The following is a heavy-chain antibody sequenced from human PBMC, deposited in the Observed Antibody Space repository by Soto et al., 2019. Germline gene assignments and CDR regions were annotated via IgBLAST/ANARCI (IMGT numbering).Heavy chain of an antibody. CDR2: ISYDGSNK. CDR1: GFTFSSYG. CDR3: AKTKGYCSSTSCSYYYYYMDV. Sequence: GSLRLSCAASGFTFSSYGMHWVRQAPGKGLEWVAVISYDGSNKYYADSVKGRFTISRDNSKNTLYLQMNSLRAEDTAVYYCAKTKGYCSSTSCSYYYYYMDVWGKGTTVTVSS. V-gene: IGHV3-30*18. D-gene: IGHD2-2*01. J-gene: IGHJ6*03.